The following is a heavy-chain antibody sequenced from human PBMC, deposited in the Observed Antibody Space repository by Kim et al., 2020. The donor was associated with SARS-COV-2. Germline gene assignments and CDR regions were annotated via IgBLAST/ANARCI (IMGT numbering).Heavy chain of an antibody. CDR1: GYTFSNYN. J-gene: IGHJ4*02. Sequence: ASVKVSCKASGYTFSNYNLHWVRLAPGQGLEWMGVVNPEYGHTIYAQRFQGRITLTRDTSTSTVYMELSSLTSEDMAVYYCTRESGILPAPTKNLDYWGQGTLVTVSS. V-gene: IGHV1-46*01. CDR2: VNPEYGHT. D-gene: IGHD2-2*01. CDR3: TRESGILPAPTKNLDY.